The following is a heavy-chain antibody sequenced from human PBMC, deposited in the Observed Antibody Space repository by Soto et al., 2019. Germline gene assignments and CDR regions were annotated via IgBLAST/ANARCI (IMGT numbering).Heavy chain of an antibody. D-gene: IGHD3-22*01. V-gene: IGHV3-23*01. CDR3: AKAPSPYYDSSRSWFDP. CDR2: ISSGGGNT. Sequence: QSGGSLRLSCAASGFTFINYAMTWVRQAPGKGLEWVSGISSGGGNTYYADSVKGRFTISRDNSKDTLNLQMNSLRVEDTAVYYCAKAPSPYYDSSRSWFDPWGQGTLVTVSS. CDR1: GFTFINYA. J-gene: IGHJ5*02.